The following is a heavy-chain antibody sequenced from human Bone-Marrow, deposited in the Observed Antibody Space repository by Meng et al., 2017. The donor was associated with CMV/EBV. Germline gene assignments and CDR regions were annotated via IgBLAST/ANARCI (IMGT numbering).Heavy chain of an antibody. D-gene: IGHD6-6*01. CDR2: ISSSGSTI. Sequence: GGSLRLSCAASGFTFSSYSMNWVRQAPGKGLEWVSYISSSGSTIYYADSVKGRFTISRDNAKNSLYLQMNSLRAEDTAVYYCARGSVGQLGFDHSAFDIWGQGTMVTVSS. CDR3: ARGSVGQLGFDHSAFDI. J-gene: IGHJ3*02. CDR1: GFTFSSYS. V-gene: IGHV3-48*04.